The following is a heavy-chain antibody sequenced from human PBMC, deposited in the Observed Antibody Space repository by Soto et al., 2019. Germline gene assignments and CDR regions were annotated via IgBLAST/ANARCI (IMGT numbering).Heavy chain of an antibody. D-gene: IGHD2-15*01. CDR2: IYYSGST. J-gene: IGHJ4*02. V-gene: IGHV4-31*03. Sequence: SETLSLTCTVSGGSISSGGYYWSWIRQYPGKGLEWIGYIYYSGSTYYNPSLKSRVTISVDTSKNQFSLKLSSVTAADTAVYYCARVVVVGYFDYWGQGTLVTVSS. CDR3: ARVVVVGYFDY. CDR1: GGSISSGGYY.